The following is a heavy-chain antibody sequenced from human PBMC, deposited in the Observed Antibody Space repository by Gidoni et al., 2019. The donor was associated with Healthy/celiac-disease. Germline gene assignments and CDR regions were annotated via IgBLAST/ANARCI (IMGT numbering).Heavy chain of an antibody. CDR1: GYPFPSYY. CDR3: ARDSEDDSSGYYLDY. D-gene: IGHD3-22*01. V-gene: IGHV1-46*01. J-gene: IGHJ4*02. Sequence: QVQLVQSGTEVKKPCASVQVSCKASGYPFPSYYMHWVRPAPGQGLEWMGIINPSGGSTSYAQKFQGRVTMTRDTSTSTVYMELSSLRSEDTAVYYCARDSEDDSSGYYLDYWGQGTLVTVSS. CDR2: INPSGGST.